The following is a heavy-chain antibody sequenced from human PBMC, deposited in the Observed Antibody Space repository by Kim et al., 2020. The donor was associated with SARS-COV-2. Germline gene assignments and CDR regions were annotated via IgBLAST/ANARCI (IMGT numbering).Heavy chain of an antibody. D-gene: IGHD2-2*01. CDR2: FDPEDGET. CDR1: GYTLTELS. CDR3: ATAEYQLNWFDP. J-gene: IGHJ5*02. V-gene: IGHV1-24*01. Sequence: ASVKVSCKVSGYTLTELSMHWVRQAPGKGLEWMGGFDPEDGETIYAQKFQGRVTMTEDTSTDTAYMELSSLRSEDTAVYYCATAEYQLNWFDPWGQGTLVTVS.